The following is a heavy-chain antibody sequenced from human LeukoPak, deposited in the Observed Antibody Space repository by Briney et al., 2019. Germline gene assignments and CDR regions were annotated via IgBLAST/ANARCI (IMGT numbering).Heavy chain of an antibody. Sequence: GGSLRLSCAASGFTVISNHMSWVRQAPGKGLEWVSGMYSSGSTYYSDSVTGRFTISRDNSKNTVDLQMNSLRAEDTAVYYCARGIVGATGDAFDIWGQGTMVTVSS. D-gene: IGHD1-26*01. CDR3: ARGIVGATGDAFDI. CDR1: GFTVISNH. CDR2: MYSSGST. J-gene: IGHJ3*02. V-gene: IGHV3-53*01.